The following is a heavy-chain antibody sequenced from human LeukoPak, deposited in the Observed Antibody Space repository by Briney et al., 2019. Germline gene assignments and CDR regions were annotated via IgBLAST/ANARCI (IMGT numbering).Heavy chain of an antibody. V-gene: IGHV3-43*02. Sequence: GGSLRLSCAASGFTFDDYAMHWVRQAPGKXLEWVSLITGDSGRKYYADSVKGRFTISRDNSKNSLYLQMNSLRTEDTALYYCTKDVNGSIFGVAVEYWGQGTLVIVSS. J-gene: IGHJ4*02. D-gene: IGHD3-3*01. CDR1: GFTFDDYA. CDR3: TKDVNGSIFGVAVEY. CDR2: ITGDSGRK.